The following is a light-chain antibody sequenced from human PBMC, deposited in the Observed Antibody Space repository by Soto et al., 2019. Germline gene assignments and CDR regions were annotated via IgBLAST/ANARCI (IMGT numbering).Light chain of an antibody. CDR2: EVS. CDR1: SSDVGSYNR. J-gene: IGLJ1*01. CDR3: SSYTSSSTFV. Sequence: QCVLTQPPSVSGSPGQSVTISCTGTSSDVGSYNRVSWYQQPPGTAPKLMIYEVSNRPSGVPDRFSGSKSGNTASLTISGLQAEDEADYYCSSYTSSSTFVIGTGTKLTVL. V-gene: IGLV2-18*02.